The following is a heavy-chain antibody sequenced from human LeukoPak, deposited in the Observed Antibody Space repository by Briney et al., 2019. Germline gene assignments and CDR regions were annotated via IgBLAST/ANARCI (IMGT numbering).Heavy chain of an antibody. CDR1: GYSFTNYW. CDR2: IHPRDSDT. CDR3: ARRYCSGSSCYLFDY. Sequence: PGESLKISCKGSGYSFTNYWIGWVRQMPGKGLEWMGIIHPRDSDTRYSPSFQGQVTISADKSISTAYLQWSSLKASDTAMYYCARRYCSGSSCYLFDYWGQGTLATVSS. V-gene: IGHV5-51*01. J-gene: IGHJ4*02. D-gene: IGHD2-15*01.